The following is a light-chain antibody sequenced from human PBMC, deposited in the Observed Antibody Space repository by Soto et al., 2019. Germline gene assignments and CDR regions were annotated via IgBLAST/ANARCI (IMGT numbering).Light chain of an antibody. Sequence: DIQFTQSPSFLSASVGDRVTITCRASQSISSYLNWYQQKPGKAPKLLIYAASSLQSGVPSRFSGSGSGTDFTLTISSLQPEDFATYYCQQSYSTPPITFGQGTRLEIK. CDR1: QSISSY. V-gene: IGKV1-39*01. CDR2: AAS. J-gene: IGKJ5*01. CDR3: QQSYSTPPIT.